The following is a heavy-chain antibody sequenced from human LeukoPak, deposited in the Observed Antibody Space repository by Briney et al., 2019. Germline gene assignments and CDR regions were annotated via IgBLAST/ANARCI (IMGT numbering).Heavy chain of an antibody. D-gene: IGHD3-22*01. J-gene: IGHJ4*02. Sequence: ASVKVSCKASGYTFTGYYMHWVRQAPGQGLEWMGWINPNSGGTNYAQKFQGWVTMTRDTSISTAYMELSRLRSDDTAVYYCATSKLNYYDSSGYYEPFDYWGQGTLVTVSS. CDR2: INPNSGGT. V-gene: IGHV1-2*04. CDR1: GYTFTGYY. CDR3: ATSKLNYYDSSGYYEPFDY.